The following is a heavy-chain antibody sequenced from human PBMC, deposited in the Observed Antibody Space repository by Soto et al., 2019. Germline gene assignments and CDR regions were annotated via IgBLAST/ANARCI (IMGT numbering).Heavy chain of an antibody. CDR2: IYYSGST. D-gene: IGHD2-15*01. CDR1: GGSISSYY. CDR3: ARPVVAVGAGWFDP. J-gene: IGHJ5*02. Sequence: PSETLSLTCTVSGGSISSYYWSWIRQPPGKGLEWIGYIYYSGSTNYNPSLKSRVTISVDTSKNQFSLKLSSVTAADTAVYYCARPVVAVGAGWFDPWGQGTLVTVSS. V-gene: IGHV4-59*01.